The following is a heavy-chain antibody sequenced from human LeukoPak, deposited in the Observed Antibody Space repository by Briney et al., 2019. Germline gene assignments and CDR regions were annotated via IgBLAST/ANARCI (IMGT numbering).Heavy chain of an antibody. J-gene: IGHJ4*02. CDR1: GFTFSGYS. CDR3: ATSSIGYCSSTSCYAGSDY. D-gene: IGHD2-2*01. V-gene: IGHV3-48*04. Sequence: GALRLSCAGSGFTFSGYSMNWVRQAPGKGLEWVSYISSSSTTIYYADSVKGRFTISRDNAKNSLYLQMNSLRAEDTAVYYCATSSIGYCSSTSCYAGSDYWGQGTLVTVSS. CDR2: ISSSSTTI.